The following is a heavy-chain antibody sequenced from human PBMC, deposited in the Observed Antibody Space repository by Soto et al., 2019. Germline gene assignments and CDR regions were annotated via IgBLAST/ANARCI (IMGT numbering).Heavy chain of an antibody. CDR2: IYYTGST. V-gene: IGHV4-59*02. Sequence: SETLSLTCAVSGESVIDYYWSWIRQPPGKGLEWIGHIYYTGSTNYNPSLRSRVTMSQDTSKNQFSLKPASVTAADTAVYYCARSGYYGFVYWGQGALVTVS. D-gene: IGHD3-22*01. J-gene: IGHJ4*02. CDR3: ARSGYYGFVY. CDR1: GESVIDYY.